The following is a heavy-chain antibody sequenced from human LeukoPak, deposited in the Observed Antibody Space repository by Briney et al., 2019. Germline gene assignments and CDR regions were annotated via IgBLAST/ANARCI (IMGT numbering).Heavy chain of an antibody. J-gene: IGHJ4*02. Sequence: GGSLRLSCAASGFTFTTYWMKWVRQAPGKGLEWVAYISGDSSIINYADSVKGRFTISRDNAKNSLYLQMNSLRDGDTAVYYCAREGDYGRGWFVYWGQGALVTVSS. V-gene: IGHV3-48*02. CDR2: ISGDSSII. CDR1: GFTFTTYW. D-gene: IGHD6-19*01. CDR3: AREGDYGRGWFVY.